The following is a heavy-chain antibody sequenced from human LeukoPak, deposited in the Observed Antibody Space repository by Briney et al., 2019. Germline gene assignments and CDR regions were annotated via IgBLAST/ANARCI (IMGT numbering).Heavy chain of an antibody. CDR3: AREMRGHDSGWYYFDY. D-gene: IGHD6-19*01. CDR1: GNTFAASA. V-gene: IGHV1-3*04. Sequence: ASVKVSCKASGNTFAASAVHWVRQAPGQGLEWMGWINTANGNTKYPQQFQGRVTITRDTSASTAYMELNSLTSEDTAFYFCAREMRGHDSGWYYFDYWGQGTLITVSS. CDR2: INTANGNT. J-gene: IGHJ4*02.